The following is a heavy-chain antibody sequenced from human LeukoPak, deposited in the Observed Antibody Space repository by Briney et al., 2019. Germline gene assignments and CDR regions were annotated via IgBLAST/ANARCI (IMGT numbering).Heavy chain of an antibody. D-gene: IGHD3-22*01. V-gene: IGHV4-61*02. CDR3: ARGLSSAYNWFDP. J-gene: IGHJ5*02. CDR1: GGSISSGSYY. Sequence: SETLSLTCTVSGGSISSGSYYWSWIRQPAGKGLEWIGRIYTSGSTNYNPSLKSRVTISVDTSKNQLSLKLSSVTAADTAVYYCARGLSSAYNWFDPWGQGTLVTVSS. CDR2: IYTSGST.